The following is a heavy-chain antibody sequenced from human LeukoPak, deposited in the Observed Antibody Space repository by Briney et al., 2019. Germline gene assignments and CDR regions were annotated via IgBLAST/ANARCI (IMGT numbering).Heavy chain of an antibody. Sequence: GGSLRLSCAAPGFTFSSYSMNWVRQAPGKGLEWVSSISSSSSYIYYADSVKGRFTISRDNAKNSLYLQMNSLRAEDTAVYYCARDFGSGWSLFDPWGQGTLVTVSS. V-gene: IGHV3-21*01. CDR1: GFTFSSYS. J-gene: IGHJ5*02. CDR2: ISSSSSYI. CDR3: ARDFGSGWSLFDP. D-gene: IGHD6-19*01.